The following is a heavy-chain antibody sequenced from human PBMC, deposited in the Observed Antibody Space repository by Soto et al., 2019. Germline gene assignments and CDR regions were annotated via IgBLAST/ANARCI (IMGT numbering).Heavy chain of an antibody. CDR3: ARDLSGTGLDI. Sequence: QLQLHESGPGLVKPSETLSLTCNVSGDSIGRFYWSWIRQSAGQGLEWIGRVYSTGGVTYNPALMGRVTISLDRSNNHVSLEMNAVTAADTAVYFCARDLSGTGLDIWGRGTRVSVSS. V-gene: IGHV4-4*07. J-gene: IGHJ6*02. D-gene: IGHD1-26*01. CDR1: GDSIGRFY. CDR2: VYSTGGV.